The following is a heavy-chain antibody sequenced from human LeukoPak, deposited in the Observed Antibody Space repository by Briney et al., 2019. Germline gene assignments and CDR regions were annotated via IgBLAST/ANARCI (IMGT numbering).Heavy chain of an antibody. CDR2: ISSSGSTI. CDR3: ASEAYYYDSSGYYFPGGFDY. J-gene: IGHJ4*02. D-gene: IGHD3-22*01. V-gene: IGHV3-48*03. Sequence: SGGSLRLSCAASGFTFSSYEMNWVRQAPGKGLEWVSYISSSGSTIYYADSVKGRFTISRDNAKNSLYLQMNSLRAEDTAVYYCASEAYYYDSSGYYFPGGFDYWGQGTLVTVSS. CDR1: GFTFSSYE.